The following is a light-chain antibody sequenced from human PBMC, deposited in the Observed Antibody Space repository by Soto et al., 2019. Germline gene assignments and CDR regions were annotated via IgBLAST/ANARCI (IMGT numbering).Light chain of an antibody. Sequence: DIQMTQSPSTLSASVGDRVTITCRASQSVSSSLAWYQQKPGKAPKLLIYKASSLESGVPSRFSGGGSETEFTLTITSVQPDDFATYYCQHYNSYWTFGQGTKVEIK. CDR3: QHYNSYWT. V-gene: IGKV1-5*03. J-gene: IGKJ1*01. CDR2: KAS. CDR1: QSVSSS.